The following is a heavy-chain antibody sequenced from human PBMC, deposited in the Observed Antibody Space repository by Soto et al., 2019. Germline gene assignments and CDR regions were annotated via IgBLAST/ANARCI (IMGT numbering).Heavy chain of an antibody. V-gene: IGHV3-48*03. Sequence: GGSLRLSCAASGFTFSSYEMNWLRQAPGKGLEWVSYISSSGGTIFYADSVKGRFTISRDNAKNSLYLQMNSLRAEDTAVYYCERDTLKRSLGTSWFDTWGQGTLVTVSS. CDR2: ISSSGGTI. CDR1: GFTFSSYE. CDR3: ERDTLKRSLGTSWFDT. J-gene: IGHJ5*02. D-gene: IGHD7-27*01.